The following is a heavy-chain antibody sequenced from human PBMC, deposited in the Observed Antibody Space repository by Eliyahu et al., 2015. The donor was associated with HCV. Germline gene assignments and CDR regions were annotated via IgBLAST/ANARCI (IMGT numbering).Heavy chain of an antibody. D-gene: IGHD3-22*01. V-gene: IGHV4-59*01. J-gene: IGHJ4*02. CDR1: GGSMSSYY. CDR2: ISYSGST. Sequence: QVQLQESGPGLVKPSXXLSLTCTVSGGSMSSYYWSWIRQPPGKGLEWIGYISYSGSTNYNPSLKSRVTISVDTSKNQFSLKLSSVTTADTAVYYCARGFGNYYDSGALGYWGQGTLVTVSS. CDR3: ARGFGNYYDSGALGY.